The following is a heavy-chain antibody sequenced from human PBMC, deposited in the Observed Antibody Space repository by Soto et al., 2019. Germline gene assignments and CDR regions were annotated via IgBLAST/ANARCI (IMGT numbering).Heavy chain of an antibody. CDR1: GFPFSSYW. D-gene: IGHD1-7*01. CDR2: ISANGQGI. V-gene: IGHV3-23*01. Sequence: PGGSLRLSCAASGFPFSSYWMNWVRQAPGKGLEWVSAISANGQGIYYADSVRGRFTISRDNSKNTIFLHMDSLRAEDTAVYYCAKDRNYPRDQFHYWGQGALVTVSS. CDR3: AKDRNYPRDQFHY. J-gene: IGHJ4*02.